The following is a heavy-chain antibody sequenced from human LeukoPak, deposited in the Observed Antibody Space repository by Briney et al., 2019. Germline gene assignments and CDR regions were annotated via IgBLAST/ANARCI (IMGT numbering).Heavy chain of an antibody. V-gene: IGHV3-7*04. Sequence: PGGSLRLSCAASGFTFSSYGMHWVRQAPGKGLEWVANIKQDGSEKYYVDSVKGRFTISRDNAENSLYLQMNSLRVEDTALYYCVRRISGSYYSDWGQGTLVTVSS. D-gene: IGHD1-26*01. CDR1: GFTFSSYG. J-gene: IGHJ4*02. CDR3: VRRISGSYYSD. CDR2: IKQDGSEK.